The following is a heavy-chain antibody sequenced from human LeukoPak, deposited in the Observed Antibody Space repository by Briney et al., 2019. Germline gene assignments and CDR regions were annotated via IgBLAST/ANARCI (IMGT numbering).Heavy chain of an antibody. D-gene: IGHD1-26*01. V-gene: IGHV3-9*01. J-gene: IGHJ3*02. CDR2: ISWNSGSI. CDR1: GFTFDDYA. Sequence: GRSLRLSCAASGFTFDDYAMHWVRQGPGKGLEWVSGISWNSGSIGYADSVRGRFTISRDNSKNSLYLQMNSLRAEDTAVYFCARDPYSGSYGAFDIWGQGTMVTVSS. CDR3: ARDPYSGSYGAFDI.